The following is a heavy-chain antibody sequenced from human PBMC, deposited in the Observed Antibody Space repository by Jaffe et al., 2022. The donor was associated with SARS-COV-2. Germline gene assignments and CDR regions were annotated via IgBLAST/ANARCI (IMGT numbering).Heavy chain of an antibody. J-gene: IGHJ5*02. CDR3: VRDLSGGSCS. CDR2: INEDGNEQ. V-gene: IGHV3-7*01. D-gene: IGHD2-15*01. Sequence: EVQLVESGGGLVQPGGSLRVSCTGSGFTFSDYWMNWVRQAPGKGLEWVANINEDGNEQAFVGSVRGRFTMSRDNARNSLYLQMNNLRAEDTAMYYCVRDLSGGSCSWGQGILVTVSS. CDR1: GFTFSDYW.